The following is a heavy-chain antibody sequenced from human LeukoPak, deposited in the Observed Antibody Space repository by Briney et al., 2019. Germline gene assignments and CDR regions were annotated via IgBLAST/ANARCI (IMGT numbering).Heavy chain of an antibody. J-gene: IGHJ5*02. CDR1: GFTFSSYA. Sequence: GSLRLSCAASGFTFSSYAMSWVRQPPGKGLEWIGSISYSGTNYNNPSLKSRVSISIDTSKNQFSVKLTSVSAADTAMYYCASLGTLRSWGQGTLVTVSS. D-gene: IGHD7-27*01. CDR2: ISYSGTN. V-gene: IGHV4-59*05. CDR3: ASLGTLRS.